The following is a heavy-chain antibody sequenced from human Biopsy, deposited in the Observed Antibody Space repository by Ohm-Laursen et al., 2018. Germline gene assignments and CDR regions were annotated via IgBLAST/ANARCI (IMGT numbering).Heavy chain of an antibody. V-gene: IGHV1-69*06. Sequence: SVKVSCKVSGGTSTSYIFAWVRQAPGQRPEWMGDVMPFFGTAQYAPKLQGRVSMTADKTTNTAYMELTSLTSEDTAVYFCARHYYDSSGYNWFDPWGQGTQVTVSS. D-gene: IGHD3-22*01. J-gene: IGHJ5*02. CDR2: VMPFFGTA. CDR1: GGTSTSYI. CDR3: ARHYYDSSGYNWFDP.